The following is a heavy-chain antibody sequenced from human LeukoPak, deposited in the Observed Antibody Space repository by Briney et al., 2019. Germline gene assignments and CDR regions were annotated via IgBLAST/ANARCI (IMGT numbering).Heavy chain of an antibody. Sequence: GGSQRLSCAASGFTFSSYAMSWVRQAPGKGLEWVSTISGGGGSTYYADSVKGRFTISRDNAKNSLYLQMNSLRVEDTAVYYCAKEGRSLQTYWGQGTLVTVSS. D-gene: IGHD5-24*01. J-gene: IGHJ4*02. V-gene: IGHV3-23*01. CDR1: GFTFSSYA. CDR2: ISGGGGST. CDR3: AKEGRSLQTY.